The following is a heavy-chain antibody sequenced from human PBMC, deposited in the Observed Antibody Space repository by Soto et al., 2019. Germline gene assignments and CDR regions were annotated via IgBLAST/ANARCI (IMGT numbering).Heavy chain of an antibody. D-gene: IGHD1-26*01. Sequence: QVQLVQSGAEVKRPGSSVKVSCKASGGIFSSYAISWLRQAPGQGLEWMGAVIPGLGQAYYAQALQDRVTNTADESTRTAYMGLSSLTSEDTAVYFCARVGGVGAPPGADYWGQGTLVTVSS. J-gene: IGHJ4*02. CDR1: GGIFSSYA. CDR3: ARVGGVGAPPGADY. V-gene: IGHV1-69*01. CDR2: VIPGLGQA.